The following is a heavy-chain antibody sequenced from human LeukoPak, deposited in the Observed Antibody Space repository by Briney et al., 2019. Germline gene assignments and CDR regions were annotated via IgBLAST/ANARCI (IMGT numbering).Heavy chain of an antibody. Sequence: GASVKVSCKASGYTFTSYYMHWVRQAPGQGLEWMGRIIPILGIANYAQKFQGRVTITADKSTSTAYMELSSLRSEDTAVYYCARDPDYGGNSEGMDVWGQGTTVTVSS. CDR2: IIPILGIA. D-gene: IGHD4-23*01. CDR1: GYTFTSYY. J-gene: IGHJ6*02. CDR3: ARDPDYGGNSEGMDV. V-gene: IGHV1-69*04.